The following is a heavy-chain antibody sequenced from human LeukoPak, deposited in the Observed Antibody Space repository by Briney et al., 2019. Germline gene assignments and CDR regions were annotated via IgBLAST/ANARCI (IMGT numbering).Heavy chain of an antibody. CDR2: IYTSGRT. Sequence: PSETLSLTCTVSGGSISSGSYYWSWIRQPAGKGLEWIGHIYTSGRTNYNPSFKSRVTISVDTSKNQFSLKLSSVTAADTAVYYCASGWDSQIDYWGQGTLVTVSS. CDR3: ASGWDSQIDY. CDR1: GGSISSGSYY. D-gene: IGHD6-19*01. J-gene: IGHJ4*02. V-gene: IGHV4-61*09.